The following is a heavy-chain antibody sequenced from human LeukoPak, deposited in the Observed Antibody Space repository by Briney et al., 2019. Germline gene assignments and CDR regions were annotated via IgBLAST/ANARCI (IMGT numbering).Heavy chain of an antibody. CDR2: INPNSGGT. CDR3: ARFVRSRGVFDY. D-gene: IGHD2-21*01. CDR1: GYTFTGYY. J-gene: IGHJ4*02. V-gene: IGHV1-2*02. Sequence: ASVKVSCKASGYTFTGYYMHWVRQSPGQGLEWMGWINPNSGGTNYEQEFKGRVTMTRDTSIRTDYMELSRLRSDDTAVYYCARFVRSRGVFDYWGQGTLVTVSS.